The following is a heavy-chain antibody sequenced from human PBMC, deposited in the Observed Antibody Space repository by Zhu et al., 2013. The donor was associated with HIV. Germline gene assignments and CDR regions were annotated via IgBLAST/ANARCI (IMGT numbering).Heavy chain of an antibody. V-gene: IGHV1-18*01. Sequence: QVQLVQSGAEVKKPGSSVKVSCKTSGFIFANYGFSWVRQAPGRGLEWVSWISVHNGDTNYAQKFQGRVTMTTDPSTTTAYMELRSLRSDDTAVYYCARDYNFVPDYWGQGTLITVSS. CDR3: ARDYNFVPDY. D-gene: IGHD3-10*01. J-gene: IGHJ4*02. CDR2: ISVHNGDT. CDR1: GFIFANYG.